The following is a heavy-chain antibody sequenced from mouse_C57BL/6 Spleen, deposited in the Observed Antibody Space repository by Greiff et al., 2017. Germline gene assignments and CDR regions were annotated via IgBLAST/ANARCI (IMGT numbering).Heavy chain of an antibody. V-gene: IGHV3-6*01. CDR2: ISYDGSN. J-gene: IGHJ2*01. CDR3: ARGTEDY. D-gene: IGHD3-3*01. Sequence: EVQLVESGPGLVKPSQSLSLTCSVTGYSITSGYYWNWIRQFPGNKLEWMGYISYDGSNNYNPSLKNRISITRDTSKNQFFLKLNSVTTEDTATYYCARGTEDYWGQGTTLTVSS. CDR1: GYSITSGYY.